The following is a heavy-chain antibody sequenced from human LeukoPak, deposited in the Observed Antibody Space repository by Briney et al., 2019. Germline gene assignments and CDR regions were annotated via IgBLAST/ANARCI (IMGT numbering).Heavy chain of an antibody. CDR2: IYYSGST. CDR1: GGSISRGDYY. CDR3: AREDDSSGYYDY. D-gene: IGHD3-22*01. J-gene: IGHJ4*02. Sequence: KSSQTPSLTCTVSGGSISRGDYYWSWIRQPPGKGLEWIGYIYYSGSTYYNPSLKSRVTISVDTSKNQFSLKLSSVTAADTAVYYCAREDDSSGYYDYWGQGTLVTVSS. V-gene: IGHV4-30-4*08.